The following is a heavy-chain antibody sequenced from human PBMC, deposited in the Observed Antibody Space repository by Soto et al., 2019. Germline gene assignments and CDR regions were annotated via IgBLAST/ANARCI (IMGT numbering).Heavy chain of an antibody. CDR3: ARDRSITTFGVVDEPTFDY. J-gene: IGHJ4*02. D-gene: IGHD3-3*01. V-gene: IGHV1-3*01. Sequence: KFQGRVTITRDTSASTAYMELSSLRSEDTAVYYCARDRSITTFGVVDEPTFDYWGQGTLVTVSS.